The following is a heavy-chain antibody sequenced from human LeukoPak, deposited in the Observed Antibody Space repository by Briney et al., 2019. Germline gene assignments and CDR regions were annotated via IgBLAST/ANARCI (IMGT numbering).Heavy chain of an antibody. CDR3: VREGNWAY. Sequence: GGSLRLSCATSGFTFSNYAMSWVRQAPGKGLEWVSVLYNSGNSFYAGSVKGRFSTSRDNSKNTLFLRMNSLRTEDTAIYYCVREGNWAYWGLGTLVTVSS. CDR2: LYNSGNS. CDR1: GFTFSNYA. D-gene: IGHD1-1*01. J-gene: IGHJ4*02. V-gene: IGHV3-23*03.